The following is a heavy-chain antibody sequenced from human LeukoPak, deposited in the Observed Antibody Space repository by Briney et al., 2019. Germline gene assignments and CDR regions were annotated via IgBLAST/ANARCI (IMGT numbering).Heavy chain of an antibody. CDR1: GDSISRSTYY. J-gene: IGHJ4*02. V-gene: IGHV4-39*02. D-gene: IGHD6-25*01. Sequence: SETLSLTCTVSGDSISRSTYYWAWIRQPPGKGLEWIGSVYYGRSPYYNPSLESRATISVDTSKNHFSLKMSSVTAADTAVYYRARSSGTGTFSYWGQGTLVTVSS. CDR2: VYYGRSP. CDR3: ARSSGTGTFSY.